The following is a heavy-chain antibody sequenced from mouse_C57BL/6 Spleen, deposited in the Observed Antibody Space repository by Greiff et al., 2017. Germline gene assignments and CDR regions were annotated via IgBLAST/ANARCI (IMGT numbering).Heavy chain of an antibody. CDR1: GSNIKDDY. CDR2: IDPENGDT. V-gene: IGHV14-4*01. J-gene: IGHJ2*01. CDR3: TAIYYGYDAGDY. Sequence: EVQLQQSGAELVRPGASVKLSCTASGSNIKDDYMHWVKQRPEQGLEWIGWIDPENGDTEYASKFQGKATITADTSSNTAYLQLSSLTSEDTAVYYCTAIYYGYDAGDYWGQGTTLTVSS. D-gene: IGHD2-2*01.